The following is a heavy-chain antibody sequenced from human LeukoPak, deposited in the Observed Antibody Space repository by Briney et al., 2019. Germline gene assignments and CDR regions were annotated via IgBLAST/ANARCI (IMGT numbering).Heavy chain of an antibody. V-gene: IGHV4-31*03. Sequence: SQTLSLTCTVSGGSISSGGYYWSWIRQHPGKGLEWIGYIDYSGSTYYNPSLKSRGTISVDTSKNQFSLNLFSVTAADTAVYYRARTVVVLSTGLYYFDYRGQGTLVTVSS. D-gene: IGHD2-15*01. J-gene: IGHJ4*02. CDR3: ARTVVVLSTGLYYFDY. CDR1: GGSISSGGYY. CDR2: IDYSGST.